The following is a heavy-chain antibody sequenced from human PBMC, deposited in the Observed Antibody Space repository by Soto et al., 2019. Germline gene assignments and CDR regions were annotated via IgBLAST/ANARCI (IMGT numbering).Heavy chain of an antibody. CDR1: GFTVSSSY. CDR2: IYADSGT. CDR3: ASSSKALGRGVYVGSPDY. Sequence: EVQLVETGGGLIQPGGSLRLSCAVSGFTVSSSYMSWVRQTPQKGLEWISIIYADSGTFYAESVKGRFTISRDNPKNIMYLQMNSLRAEDTAVYYCASSSKALGRGVYVGSPDYWGQGTLVTVSS. J-gene: IGHJ4*02. D-gene: IGHD1-26*01. V-gene: IGHV3-53*02.